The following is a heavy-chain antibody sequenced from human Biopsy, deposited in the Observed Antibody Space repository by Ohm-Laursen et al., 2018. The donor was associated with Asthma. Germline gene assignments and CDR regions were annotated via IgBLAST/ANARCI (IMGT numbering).Heavy chain of an antibody. J-gene: IGHJ6*02. CDR3: AKDTEGRYDFWSGLSYNYYGMDV. CDR1: GFTFSSHG. V-gene: IGHV3-30*18. Sequence: SLRLSCSAAGFTFSSHGMYWVRQAPGKGLEWVAVMSYDGSNKYYADSVKGRFTISRDNSKNTLYLQMNSLRAEDTAVYYCAKDTEGRYDFWSGLSYNYYGMDVWGQGTTVTVSS. CDR2: MSYDGSNK. D-gene: IGHD3-3*01.